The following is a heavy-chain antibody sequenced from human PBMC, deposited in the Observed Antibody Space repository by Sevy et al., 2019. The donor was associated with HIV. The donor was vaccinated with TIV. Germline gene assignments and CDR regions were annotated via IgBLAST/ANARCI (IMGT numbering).Heavy chain of an antibody. D-gene: IGHD2-2*01. Sequence: GGSLRLSCAASGFTFNSYWMSWVRQAPGKGLEWVANIKKDGSEKYYVDSVKGRFTISRDNAKNSLYLQMDGLRAEDTAVYYCARDCSSANCLWGMDVWGQGTTVTVSS. J-gene: IGHJ6*02. CDR2: IKKDGSEK. V-gene: IGHV3-7*03. CDR3: ARDCSSANCLWGMDV. CDR1: GFTFNSYW.